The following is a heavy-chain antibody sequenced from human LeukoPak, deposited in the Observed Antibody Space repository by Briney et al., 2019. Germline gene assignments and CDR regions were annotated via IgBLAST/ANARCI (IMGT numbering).Heavy chain of an antibody. J-gene: IGHJ4*02. CDR2: ISGSGGST. CDR3: ATRDKMVYAIRSFDY. V-gene: IGHV3-23*01. CDR1: GFTFSSYA. D-gene: IGHD2-8*01. Sequence: QPEGSLRLSCAASGFTFSSYAMSWVRQAPGKGLEWVSAISGSGGSTYYADSAKGRFTISRDNSKNTLYLQMNSLRAEDTAVYYCATRDKMVYAIRSFDYWGQGTLVTVSS.